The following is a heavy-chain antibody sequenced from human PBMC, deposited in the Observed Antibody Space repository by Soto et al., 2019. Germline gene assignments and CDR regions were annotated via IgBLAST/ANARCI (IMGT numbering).Heavy chain of an antibody. CDR2: ISAYNGNT. Sequence: QVQLVQSGAEVKKPGASVKVSCKASGYTFTSYGISWVRQAPGQGLEWMGWISAYNGNTNYAQKLQGRVTMTTDTSTSTAYMELRSLRSDDTAVYYCARDLTLSYSSSWYPTDLLPDIWGQGTMVTVSS. CDR3: ARDLTLSYSSSWYPTDLLPDI. V-gene: IGHV1-18*01. D-gene: IGHD6-13*01. CDR1: GYTFTSYG. J-gene: IGHJ3*02.